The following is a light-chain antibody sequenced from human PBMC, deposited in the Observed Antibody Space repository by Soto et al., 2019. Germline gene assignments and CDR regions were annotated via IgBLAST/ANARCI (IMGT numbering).Light chain of an antibody. CDR1: QSISDW. Sequence: DVQMTQSPSTLSASVGDRVTNTCRASQSISDWLAWFQQKPGQAPRLLIYDASSLQSGVPSRFSGSGSGTEFTLTINSLQPDDFASYFCQQYSNYSATFGQRTKVDIK. CDR3: QQYSNYSAT. V-gene: IGKV1-5*01. J-gene: IGKJ1*01. CDR2: DAS.